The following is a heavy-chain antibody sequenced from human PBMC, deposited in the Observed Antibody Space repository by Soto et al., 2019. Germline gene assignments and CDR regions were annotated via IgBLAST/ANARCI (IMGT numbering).Heavy chain of an antibody. CDR3: ARGWNYGRYYYYYMDV. Sequence: SETLSLTCTVSGGSISSYYWSWIRQPPGKGLEWIGYIYYSGSTNYNPSLKSRVTISVDTSKNQFSLKLSSVTAADTAVYYCARGWNYGRYYYYYMDVWGKGTTVTVSS. CDR1: GGSISSYY. J-gene: IGHJ6*03. V-gene: IGHV4-59*01. D-gene: IGHD1-7*01. CDR2: IYYSGST.